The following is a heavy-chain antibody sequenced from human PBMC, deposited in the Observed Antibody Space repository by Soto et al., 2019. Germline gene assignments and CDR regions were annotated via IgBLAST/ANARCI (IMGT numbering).Heavy chain of an antibody. J-gene: IGHJ3*02. CDR2: INPSGGST. D-gene: IGHD1-1*01. CDR3: ASHRGTTGTTVLSAFDI. CDR1: GYTFTSYY. V-gene: IGHV1-46*03. Sequence: ASVKVSCKASGYTFTSYYMHWVRQAPGQGLEWMGIINPSGGSTSYAQKFQGRVTMTRDTSTSTVYMELSSLRSEDTAVYYCASHRGTTGTTVLSAFDIWGQGTMVTVSS.